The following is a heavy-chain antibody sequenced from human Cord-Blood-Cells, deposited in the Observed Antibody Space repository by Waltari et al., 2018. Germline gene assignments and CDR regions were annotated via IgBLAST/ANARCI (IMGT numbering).Heavy chain of an antibody. CDR1: GGTFSSYA. V-gene: IGHV1-69*01. Sequence: QVQLVQSGAEVKKPGSSVKVSCKASGGTFSSYAIRWVRPAPGQGLEWMGGIIPIFGTANYAQKFQGRVTITADESTSTAYMELSSLRSEDTAVYYCARGGATVTTNWYFDLWGRGTLVTVSS. CDR3: ARGGATVTTNWYFDL. CDR2: IIPIFGTA. J-gene: IGHJ2*01. D-gene: IGHD4-17*01.